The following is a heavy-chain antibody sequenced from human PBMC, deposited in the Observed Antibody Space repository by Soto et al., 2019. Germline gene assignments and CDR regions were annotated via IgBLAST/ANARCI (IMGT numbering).Heavy chain of an antibody. CDR2: ISSSSSYI. CDR1: GFIFSNYG. V-gene: IGHV3-21*01. J-gene: IGHJ6*02. Sequence: GGSLRLSCAASGFIFSNYGMHWVRQAPGKGQEWVSSISSSSSYIYYADSVKGRFTISRDNAKNSLYLQMNSLSAEDTAVYYCAIDGVVVVAAANYYYYYGMDVWGQGTTVTVSS. CDR3: AIDGVVVVAAANYYYYYGMDV. D-gene: IGHD2-15*01.